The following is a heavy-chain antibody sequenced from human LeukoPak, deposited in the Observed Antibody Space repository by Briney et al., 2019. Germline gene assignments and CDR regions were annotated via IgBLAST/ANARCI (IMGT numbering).Heavy chain of an antibody. J-gene: IGHJ4*02. CDR1: GFTFSDYY. CDR2: ISSSGSTI. Sequence: GGSLRLSCAASGFTFSDYYMSWIRQAPGKGLEWVSYISSSGSTIYYADSVKGRFTISRDNAKNSLYLQMNSLRAEDTAVYYCARGERPDGYNPTLFDYWGQGTLVTVSS. CDR3: ARGERPDGYNPTLFDY. V-gene: IGHV3-11*01. D-gene: IGHD5-24*01.